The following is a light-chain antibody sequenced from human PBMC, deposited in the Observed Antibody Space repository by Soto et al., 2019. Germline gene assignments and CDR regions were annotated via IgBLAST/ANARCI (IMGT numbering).Light chain of an antibody. CDR3: QPAYSFLLT. CDR2: AAS. Sequence: DIQMTQSPSSVSASVGDRVTITCRACQAISTRLAWYQQKPGKAPKLLIYAASNLQIGVPCRFSGSGSEPDFALPISRRQLEDFATFYCQPAYSFLLTFGQGIKGKIK. V-gene: IGKV1D-12*01. J-gene: IGKJ1*01. CDR1: QAISTR.